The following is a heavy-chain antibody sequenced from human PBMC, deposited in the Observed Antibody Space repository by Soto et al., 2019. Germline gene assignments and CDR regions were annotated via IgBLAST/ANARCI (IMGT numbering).Heavy chain of an antibody. D-gene: IGHD4-17*01. Sequence: EVQLLESGGGLVQPGGSLRLSCAASGFTFSSYAMSWVRQAPGKGREWVSAICGSGGSKYYADSVKGRFTISRDNSKNTLYLQMNSLRAEYTAVYYCAIEDDLTATVITKPPRDYWGQGTLVTVSS. CDR2: ICGSGGSK. CDR3: AIEDDLTATVITKPPRDY. V-gene: IGHV3-23*01. J-gene: IGHJ4*02. CDR1: GFTFSSYA.